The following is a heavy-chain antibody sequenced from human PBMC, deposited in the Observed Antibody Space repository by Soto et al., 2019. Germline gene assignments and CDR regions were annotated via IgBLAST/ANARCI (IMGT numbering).Heavy chain of an antibody. CDR3: ARGPGYIAEGGSG. J-gene: IGHJ4*02. D-gene: IGHD6-13*01. CDR1: GYTFTSYA. Sequence: QVQLVQSGAEVKKPGASVKVCCKASGYTFTSYAINWVRQAPGQVLEWMGWMNPNSGNTGDAQKFRGRVTMTRNTSISTAYMELSGLRPEDTAVYYCARGPGYIAEGGSGWGQGTLVTVSS. V-gene: IGHV1-8*01. CDR2: MNPNSGNT.